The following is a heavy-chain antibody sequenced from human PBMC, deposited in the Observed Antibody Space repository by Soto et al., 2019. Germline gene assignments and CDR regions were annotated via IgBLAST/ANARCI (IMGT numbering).Heavy chain of an antibody. CDR3: VKGVRESYGMDV. D-gene: IGHD3-10*01. Sequence: PGGSLRLSCSASGFPFSRNAMHWVRQAPGKGLEYVSAISSNGGSTYYADSVKGRFTISRDNSKNTLYLQMSSLRAEDTAVYYCVKGVRESYGMDVWGQGTTVTVSS. V-gene: IGHV3-64D*06. CDR2: ISSNGGST. J-gene: IGHJ6*02. CDR1: GFPFSRNA.